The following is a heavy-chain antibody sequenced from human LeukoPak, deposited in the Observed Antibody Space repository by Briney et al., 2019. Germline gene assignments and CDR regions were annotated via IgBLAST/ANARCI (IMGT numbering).Heavy chain of an antibody. CDR3: AKGLASDVWLGHDH. V-gene: IGHV3-23*01. D-gene: IGHD5-12*01. CDR1: GFTFSSFS. CDR2: ISGSGTNT. Sequence: GGSLRLSSEVSGFTFSSFSMSWVRQAPGKGLEWVSDISGSGTNTHYADSVKGRFTISRDNFKNTLYVQMNSLRAEDTAVYYCAKGLASDVWLGHDHWGQGTLVTVSS. J-gene: IGHJ4*02.